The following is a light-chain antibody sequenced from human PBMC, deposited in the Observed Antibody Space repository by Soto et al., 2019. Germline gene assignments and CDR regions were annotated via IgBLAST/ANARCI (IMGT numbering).Light chain of an antibody. CDR1: QSVSNNY. CDR3: QQRSNWLT. J-gene: IGKJ4*01. V-gene: IGKV3D-20*02. CDR2: GAS. Sequence: EIVLTQSPGTLSLSPGARAPLSCRARQSVSNNYLAWYQHKPGQAPRLLIYGASNRATGIPDRFSGSGSGTDFTLTISSLEPEDFAVYYCQQRSNWLTFGGGTKVDIK.